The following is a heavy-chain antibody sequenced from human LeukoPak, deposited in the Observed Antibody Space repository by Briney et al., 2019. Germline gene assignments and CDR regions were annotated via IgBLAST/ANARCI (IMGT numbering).Heavy chain of an antibody. CDR3: ARRIAAGGTAIGY. CDR1: GYTFTTFA. J-gene: IGHJ4*02. CDR2: MNPNGGNT. Sequence: ASVKASCKASGYTFTTFATNRGPQAPGQRREWIGGMNPNGGNTGYAQKFQGRVTMTRTTSKSTAYMELSSLISEETAMYYCARRIAAGGTAIGYWGQGTLVTVSS. V-gene: IGHV1-8*01. D-gene: IGHD6-13*01.